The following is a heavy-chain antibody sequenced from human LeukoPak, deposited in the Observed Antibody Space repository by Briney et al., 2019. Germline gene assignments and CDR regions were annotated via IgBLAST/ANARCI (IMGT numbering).Heavy chain of an antibody. V-gene: IGHV1-18*01. CDR2: ISAYNGNT. CDR3: ARVGDCTNGVCYTNYYYGMDV. D-gene: IGHD2-8*01. Sequence: ASVKVSCKASGYTFTIYGISWVRQAPGQGLEWMGWISAYNGNTNYAQKLQGRVTMTTDTSTSTAYMELRSLRSDDTAVYYCARVGDCTNGVCYTNYYYGMDVWGQGTTVTVSS. CDR1: GYTFTIYG. J-gene: IGHJ6*02.